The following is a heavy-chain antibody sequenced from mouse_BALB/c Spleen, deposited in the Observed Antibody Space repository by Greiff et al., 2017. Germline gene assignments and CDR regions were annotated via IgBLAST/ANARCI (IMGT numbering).Heavy chain of an antibody. J-gene: IGHJ2*01. CDR1: GFTFSSYA. Sequence: EVKLEESGGGLVKPGGSLKLSCAASGFTFSSYAMSWVRQTPEKRLEWVASISSGGSTYYPDSVKGRFTISRDNARNILYLQMSSLRSEDTAMYYCARGGDYYGYYFDYWGQGTTLTVSS. CDR2: ISSGGST. V-gene: IGHV5-6-5*01. D-gene: IGHD1-2*01. CDR3: ARGGDYYGYYFDY.